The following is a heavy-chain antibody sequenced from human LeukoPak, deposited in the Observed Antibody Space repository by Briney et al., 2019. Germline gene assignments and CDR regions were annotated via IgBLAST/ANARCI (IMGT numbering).Heavy chain of an antibody. CDR3: AKLGGNVAF. D-gene: IGHD4-23*01. CDR1: GFTFSTYS. J-gene: IGHJ4*02. Sequence: GGSLRLSCAASGFTFSTYSMNWVRQAPGKGLEWVSYIDTGTSTIYYADSVKGRFTISRDNSKNTLHLQMNILRAEDTAAYYCAKLGGNVAFWGQGTLVTVFS. V-gene: IGHV3-48*01. CDR2: IDTGTSTI.